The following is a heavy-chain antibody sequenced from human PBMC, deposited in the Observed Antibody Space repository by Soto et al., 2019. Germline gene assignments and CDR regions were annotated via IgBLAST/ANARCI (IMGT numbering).Heavy chain of an antibody. CDR3: ARSMVRGVITPPKYFDY. V-gene: IGHV1-18*01. CDR1: GYTFTSYG. D-gene: IGHD3-10*01. CDR2: ISAYNGNT. Sequence: ASVKVSCKASGYTFTSYGISWVRQAPGQGLEWMGWISAYNGNTDYAQKLQGRVTMTTDTSTSTAYMELRSLRSDDTAVYYCARSMVRGVITPPKYFDYWGQGTLVTVSS. J-gene: IGHJ4*02.